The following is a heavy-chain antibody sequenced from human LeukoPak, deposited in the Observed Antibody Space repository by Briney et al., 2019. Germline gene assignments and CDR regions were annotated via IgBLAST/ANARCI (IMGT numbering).Heavy chain of an antibody. CDR1: GFTFGGYG. CDR3: TRYNNDHFDY. CDR2: IAYDGSRA. J-gene: IGHJ4*02. V-gene: IGHV3-33*01. D-gene: IGHD1-14*01. Sequence: PGRSPRLSCAGSGFTFGGYGMHWSRQTPGKGLEWVAVIAYDGSRAFYADSVKGRFTISRDNSKNTMSVQMDDLRAEGTAVYYCTRYNNDHFDYWGQGTLVTVSS.